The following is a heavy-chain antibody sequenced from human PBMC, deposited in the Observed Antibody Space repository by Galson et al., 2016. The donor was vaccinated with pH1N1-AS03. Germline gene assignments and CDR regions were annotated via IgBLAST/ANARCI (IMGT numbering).Heavy chain of an antibody. D-gene: IGHD1-1*01. Sequence: PALVNPTQTLTLTCTFSGFSLDSTDVNVAWIRQPPGKALEWLALIRWKGDKHYRPSLNNRLTFTKDTSKNPVDLKITNLNPVDTATYFCAPDFNWRIDYWCQGTLVTVSS. CDR3: APDFNWRIDY. CDR2: IRWKGDK. CDR1: GFSLDSTDVN. V-gene: IGHV2-5*01. J-gene: IGHJ4*02.